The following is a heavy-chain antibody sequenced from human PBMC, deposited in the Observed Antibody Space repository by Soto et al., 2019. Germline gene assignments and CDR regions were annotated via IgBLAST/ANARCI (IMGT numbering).Heavy chain of an antibody. Sequence: GASVKVSCKASGYTLTSYGISWVRQAPGQGLEWMGWISAYSGKTNYAQMLQGRLTMTTDTSTTTAYMELRSLRSDDTAVYYCARDNSGDFWSGYSHYYFDYWGQGTLVTV. CDR1: GYTLTSYG. CDR3: ARDNSGDFWSGYSHYYFDY. J-gene: IGHJ4*02. CDR2: ISAYSGKT. V-gene: IGHV1-18*01. D-gene: IGHD3-3*01.